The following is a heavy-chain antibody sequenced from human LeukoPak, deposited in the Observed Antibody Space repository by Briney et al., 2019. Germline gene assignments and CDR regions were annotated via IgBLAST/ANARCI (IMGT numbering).Heavy chain of an antibody. CDR1: GFAFATHG. V-gene: IGHV3-23*01. CDR2: ISVGGLYT. CDR3: VKEGSHSDGGHSPTFDS. J-gene: IGHJ4*02. Sequence: GGSLRLSCAASGFAFATHGMSWVRQVPGKGLEWVSAISVGGLYTYYADSVRGRFTISRDNSKSALYLQMNSLRSEDTAMYHCVKEGSHSDGGHSPTFDSWGLGTLVTVSS. D-gene: IGHD5-24*01.